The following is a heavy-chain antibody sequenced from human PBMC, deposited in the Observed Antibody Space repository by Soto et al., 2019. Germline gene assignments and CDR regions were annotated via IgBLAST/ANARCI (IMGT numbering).Heavy chain of an antibody. J-gene: IGHJ6*02. CDR3: ATNSYYSLGV. V-gene: IGHV4-4*02. CDR2: IYHSGST. CDR1: SGSISSGHW. Sequence: QVQLQESGPGLVKPSGTLSLTCAVSSGSISSGHWWNWVRQPPGKGLGWIGEIYHSGSTNYNPSLESRGTVSVDKSLNQFSLKFDSVPAADTAVYYCATNSYYSLGVWGQGTTVTVSS.